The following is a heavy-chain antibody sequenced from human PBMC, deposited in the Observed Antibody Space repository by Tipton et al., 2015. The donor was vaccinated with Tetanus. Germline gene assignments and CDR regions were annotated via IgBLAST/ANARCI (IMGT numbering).Heavy chain of an antibody. CDR2: IIPIFGTA. Sequence: QSGAEVKKPGSSVKVSCKASGGTFSSYAISWVRQAPGQGLEWMGGIIPIFGTANYAQKFQGRVTITADKSTSTAYMELSSLRSEDTAVYYCARSSFPTTVTTDYLDVWGQGTTVTVSS. D-gene: IGHD4-17*01. CDR1: GGTFSSYA. CDR3: ARSSFPTTVTTDYLDV. J-gene: IGHJ6*02. V-gene: IGHV1-69*06.